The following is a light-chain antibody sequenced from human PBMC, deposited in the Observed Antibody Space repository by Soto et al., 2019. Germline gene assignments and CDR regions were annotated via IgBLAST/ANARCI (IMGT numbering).Light chain of an antibody. Sequence: EIVLTQSPATLSLSPGERATLSCRASESISSYLAWYQQRPAQAPSLLIYDASNRATGIPARFSGSGSGTAFTLTIDNLEPEDFEVYYCQQRSKWPLTFGGWHIVEI. CDR1: ESISSY. CDR3: QQRSKWPLT. J-gene: IGKJ4*01. V-gene: IGKV3-11*01. CDR2: DAS.